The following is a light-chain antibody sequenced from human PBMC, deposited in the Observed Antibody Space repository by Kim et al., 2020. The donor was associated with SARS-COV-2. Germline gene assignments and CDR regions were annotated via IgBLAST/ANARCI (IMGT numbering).Light chain of an antibody. CDR1: SSNFGAGYD. Sequence: GTISCTGSSSNFGAGYDVHWYQQLPGTAPKLLIYGNSNRPSGVPDRFSGSKSGTSASLAITGLQAEDEADYYCQSYDSSLSGSGVFGTGTKVTVL. CDR2: GNS. CDR3: QSYDSSLSGSGV. V-gene: IGLV1-40*01. J-gene: IGLJ1*01.